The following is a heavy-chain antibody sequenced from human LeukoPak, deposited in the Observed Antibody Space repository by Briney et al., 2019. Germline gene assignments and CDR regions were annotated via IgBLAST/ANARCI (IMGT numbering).Heavy chain of an antibody. V-gene: IGHV3-33*08. D-gene: IGHD3-22*01. CDR1: GFTFSSYA. CDR2: IWYDGSNK. J-gene: IGHJ4*02. CDR3: AREYYDSSGYFDY. Sequence: GGSLRLSCAASGFTFSSYAMSWVRQAPGKGLEWVAVIWYDGSNKYYADSVKGRFTISRDNSKNTLYLQMNSLRAEDTAVYYCAREYYDSSGYFDYWGQGTLVTVSS.